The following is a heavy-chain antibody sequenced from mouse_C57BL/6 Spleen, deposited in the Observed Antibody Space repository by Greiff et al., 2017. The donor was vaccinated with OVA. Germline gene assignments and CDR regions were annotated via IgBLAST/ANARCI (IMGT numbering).Heavy chain of an antibody. Sequence: VQGVESGAELAKPGASVKLSCKATGYTFTSYWMHWVKQRPGQGLEWIGYINPSSGYTKYNQKFKDKATLTADKSSSTAYMQLSSLTYEDSAVYYCARDYYGSTEGFAYWGQGTLVTVSA. V-gene: IGHV1-7*01. CDR1: GYTFTSYW. CDR2: INPSSGYT. D-gene: IGHD1-1*01. CDR3: ARDYYGSTEGFAY. J-gene: IGHJ3*01.